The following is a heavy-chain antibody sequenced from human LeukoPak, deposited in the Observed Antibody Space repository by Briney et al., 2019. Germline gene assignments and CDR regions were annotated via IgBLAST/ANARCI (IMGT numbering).Heavy chain of an antibody. V-gene: IGHV4-59*01. J-gene: IGHJ4*02. CDR3: ARSPTGGATKDYFDY. D-gene: IGHD1-26*01. CDR1: GGSISSYY. CDR2: IYYSGST. Sequence: SETLSLTCTVSGGSISSYYWSWIRQPPGKGLEWFGYIYYSGSTNYNPSLKSRVTISVDTSKNQFSLKLSSVTAADTAVYYCARSPTGGATKDYFDYWGQGTLVTVSS.